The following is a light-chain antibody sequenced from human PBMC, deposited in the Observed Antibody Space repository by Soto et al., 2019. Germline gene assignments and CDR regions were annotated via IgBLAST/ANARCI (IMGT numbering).Light chain of an antibody. Sequence: DIQMTQSPSSLSASVGDRVTISCRSSQSISTHLNWYQQKPGKAPNLLIYAASSLQSGVPSRFSGSGSGTDFTLSIDSLQPDDFATYYCQQYSDYWTFGQGTKVDIK. CDR1: QSISTH. CDR2: AAS. V-gene: IGKV1-39*01. J-gene: IGKJ1*01. CDR3: QQYSDYWT.